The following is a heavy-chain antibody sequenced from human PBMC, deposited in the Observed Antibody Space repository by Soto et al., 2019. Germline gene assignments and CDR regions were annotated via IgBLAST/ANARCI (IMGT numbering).Heavy chain of an antibody. D-gene: IGHD6-13*01. V-gene: IGHV3-23*01. Sequence: GSLRLSCAASGFTFSAYAMSWVRQAPGKGLEWVSVISGSGGTTYYADSVKGRFTISRDNSKNTLYVQMNSLRAEDTAVYYCAKVRGSAAAGHFDSWGQGTLVTVSS. J-gene: IGHJ4*02. CDR1: GFTFSAYA. CDR2: ISGSGGTT. CDR3: AKVRGSAAAGHFDS.